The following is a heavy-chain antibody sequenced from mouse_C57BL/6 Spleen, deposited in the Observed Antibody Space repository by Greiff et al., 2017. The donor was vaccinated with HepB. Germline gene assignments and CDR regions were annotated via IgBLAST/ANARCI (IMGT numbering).Heavy chain of an antibody. J-gene: IGHJ3*01. Sequence: QVQLQQSGAELVRPGASVTLSCKASGYTFTDYEMHWVKQTPVHGLEWIGAIDPETGGTAYNQKFKGKAILTADKSSSTAYMGIRSLTSEDSAVYSCTRYYYGSSGFAYWGQGTLVTVSA. CDR1: GYTFTDYE. D-gene: IGHD1-1*01. CDR2: IDPETGGT. CDR3: TRYYYGSSGFAY. V-gene: IGHV1-15*01.